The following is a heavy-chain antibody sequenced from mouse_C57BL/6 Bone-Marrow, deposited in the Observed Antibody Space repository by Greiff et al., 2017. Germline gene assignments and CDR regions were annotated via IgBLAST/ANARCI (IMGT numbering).Heavy chain of an antibody. J-gene: IGHJ2*01. V-gene: IGHV5-2*01. CDR3: ARYDYVIDY. CDR2: INSDGGST. CDR1: EYEFPSHD. D-gene: IGHD2-4*01. Sequence: DVMLVESGGGLVQPGESLKLSCESNEYEFPSHDMSWVRKTPETRLELVAAINSDGGSTYYPAPMERRFITFRDNTKKTLFLQVSSLRTENTALYYCARYDYVIDYGGQGTTLTVSS.